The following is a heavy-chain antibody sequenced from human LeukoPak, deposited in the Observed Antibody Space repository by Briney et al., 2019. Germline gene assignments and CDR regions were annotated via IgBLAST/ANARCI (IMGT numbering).Heavy chain of an antibody. J-gene: IGHJ6*02. CDR1: GFTFDDYA. D-gene: IGHD2-15*01. Sequence: PGGSLRLSCAASGFTFDDYAMHWVRQAPGKGLEWVSGISWNSGSIGYADSVKGRFTISRDNAKNSLYLQMNSLRAEDTALYYCAKDYCSGGSCYSDYYYGMDVWGQGTTVTVSS. CDR2: ISWNSGSI. V-gene: IGHV3-9*01. CDR3: AKDYCSGGSCYSDYYYGMDV.